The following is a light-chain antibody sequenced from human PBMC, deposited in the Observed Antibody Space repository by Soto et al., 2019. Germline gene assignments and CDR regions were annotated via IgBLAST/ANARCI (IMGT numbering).Light chain of an antibody. CDR2: GNS. CDR3: QSYDSSLSGSI. V-gene: IGLV1-40*01. Sequence: QSVLTQPPSVSGAPGQRVTISCTGSSSNIGAGYDVHWYQQLPGTAPKLLIYGNSNRPSGVPDRFSGSKSGTSASLAITGLQAEDVADYYCQSYDSSLSGSIFGGGTKLIVL. J-gene: IGLJ2*01. CDR1: SSNIGAGYD.